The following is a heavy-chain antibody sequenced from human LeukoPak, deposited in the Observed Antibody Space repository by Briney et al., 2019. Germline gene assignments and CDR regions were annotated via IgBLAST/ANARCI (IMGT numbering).Heavy chain of an antibody. V-gene: IGHV1-18*01. D-gene: IGHD4-23*01. Sequence: ASVKVSCKASGGTFRSYAICWVRQAPGQGLEWMGRISSYNGDTKYAQKVQGRVTVTTDTSTSTAYMELRSLSLDDTAVYYCARGDYGGGFDYWGQGTLVTVSS. J-gene: IGHJ4*02. CDR1: GGTFRSYA. CDR3: ARGDYGGGFDY. CDR2: ISSYNGDT.